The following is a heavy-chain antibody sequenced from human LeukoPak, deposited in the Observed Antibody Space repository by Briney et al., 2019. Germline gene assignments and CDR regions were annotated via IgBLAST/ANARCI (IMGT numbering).Heavy chain of an antibody. J-gene: IGHJ4*02. V-gene: IGHV1-8*03. CDR2: INPNTGDR. CDR1: GYTFTSYH. CDR3: ARTTSLTASGYDY. D-gene: IGHD4-17*01. Sequence: VASVKVSCKASGYTFTSYHINWVRQAPGQGLEWMGWINPNTGDRGSAQKFQGRFTITRNTSISTAYMELSSLRSEDTAVYFCARTTSLTASGYDYWGQGTLVTVSS.